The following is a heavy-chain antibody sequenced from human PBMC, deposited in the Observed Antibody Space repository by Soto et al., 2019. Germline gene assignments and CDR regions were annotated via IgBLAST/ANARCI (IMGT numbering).Heavy chain of an antibody. J-gene: IGHJ3*02. V-gene: IGHV5-51*01. Sequence: PGQSRKISCKGSGYSFTNYWIGWVSQMPGKGLEWMGIIYPGDSDTRYRPSLQGHVTISADKSISTAYLQWSSLKASDTAMYYCARPHFIAVAGSGAFDIWGQGTMVTVSS. D-gene: IGHD6-19*01. CDR2: IYPGDSDT. CDR1: GYSFTNYW. CDR3: ARPHFIAVAGSGAFDI.